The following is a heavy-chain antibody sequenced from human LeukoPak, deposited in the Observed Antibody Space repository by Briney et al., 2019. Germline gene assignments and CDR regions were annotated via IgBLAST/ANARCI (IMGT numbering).Heavy chain of an antibody. CDR3: AREGGKARPPYLYYYIDV. V-gene: IGHV1-18*01. J-gene: IGHJ6*03. CDR2: INTYSANT. Sequence: ASVKVSCKASGYTFNNHDINWVRQAPGRGLEWMGWINTYSANTNYAQEFQDRVIMTTDTSTSTAYMELRSLRSDDTAVYYCAREGGKARPPYLYYYIDVWGKGTTVTVSS. D-gene: IGHD6-6*01. CDR1: GYTFNNHD.